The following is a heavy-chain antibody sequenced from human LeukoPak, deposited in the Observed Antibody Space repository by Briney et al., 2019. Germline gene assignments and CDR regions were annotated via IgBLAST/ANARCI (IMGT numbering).Heavy chain of an antibody. CDR1: GGSISNYY. CDR3: ARDNFSGWYDY. D-gene: IGHD6-19*01. CDR2: IYSTGTT. J-gene: IGHJ4*02. V-gene: IGHV4-59*01. Sequence: PSETLSLTCTVSGGSISNYYWSWIRQPPGKGLEWIGYIYSTGTTNYNPSLKSRVTISVDTSKNQFSLKLSSVTAADTAVYYCARDNFSGWYDYWGQGTLVTVSS.